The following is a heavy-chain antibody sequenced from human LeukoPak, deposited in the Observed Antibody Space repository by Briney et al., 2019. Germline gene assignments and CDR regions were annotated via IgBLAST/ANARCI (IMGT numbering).Heavy chain of an antibody. Sequence: SSETLSLTCTVSGGSISSSSYYWGWIRQPPGKGLEWIGSIYYSGSTYYNPSLKSRVTISVDTSKNQFSLKLSSVTAADTAVYYCARQGSGSSGNDAFDIWGKGTMVTVSS. CDR2: IYYSGST. CDR1: GGSISSSSYY. J-gene: IGHJ3*02. D-gene: IGHD6-19*01. CDR3: ARQGSGSSGNDAFDI. V-gene: IGHV4-39*01.